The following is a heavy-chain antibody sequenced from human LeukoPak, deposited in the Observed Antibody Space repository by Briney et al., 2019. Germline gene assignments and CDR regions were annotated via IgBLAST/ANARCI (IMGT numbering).Heavy chain of an antibody. D-gene: IGHD5-24*01. CDR2: MNPNSGNT. J-gene: IGHJ3*02. CDR1: GYTFTSYG. CDR3: ARPYLEMATIFGAFDI. V-gene: IGHV1-8*03. Sequence: EASVKVSCKASGYTFTSYGISWVRQAPGQGLEWMGWMNPNSGNTGYAQKFQGRVTITRNTSISTAYMELSSLRSEDTAVYYCARPYLEMATIFGAFDIWGQGTMVTVSS.